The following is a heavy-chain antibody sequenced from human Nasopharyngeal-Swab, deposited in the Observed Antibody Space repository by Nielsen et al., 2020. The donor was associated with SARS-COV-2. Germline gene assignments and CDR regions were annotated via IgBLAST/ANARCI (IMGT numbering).Heavy chain of an antibody. J-gene: IGHJ4*02. CDR3: ARLMGTSSSSPFDY. CDR2: INPSGDGT. V-gene: IGHV1-46*01. CDR1: GYTFTSYY. D-gene: IGHD6-6*01. Sequence: ASVQVSCKASGYTFTSYYMHWVRHAPGQGLEWMGIINPSGDGTTYAQNFQGRVTMTRDTYTSTVYMELSSLRFDDTAVYYCARLMGTSSSSPFDYWGQGTLVTVSS.